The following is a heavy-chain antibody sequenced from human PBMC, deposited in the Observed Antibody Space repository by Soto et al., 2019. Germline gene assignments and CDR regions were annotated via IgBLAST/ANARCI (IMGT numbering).Heavy chain of an antibody. CDR3: ARQRSSGSYYVRSVVAVGDAFDI. CDR2: IYPGDSDT. Sequence: GESLKISCKGSGYSFTSYWIGWVRQMPGKGLEWMGIIYPGDSDTRYSPSFQGQVTISADKSISTAYLQWSSLKASDTAMYYCARQRSSGSYYVRSVVAVGDAFDIWGQGTMVTVSS. D-gene: IGHD1-26*01. V-gene: IGHV5-51*01. CDR1: GYSFTSYW. J-gene: IGHJ3*02.